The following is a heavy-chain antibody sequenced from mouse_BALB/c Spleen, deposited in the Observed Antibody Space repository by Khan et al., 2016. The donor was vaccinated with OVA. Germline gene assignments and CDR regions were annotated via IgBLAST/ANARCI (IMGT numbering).Heavy chain of an antibody. V-gene: IGHV14-3*02. D-gene: IGHD4-1*01. Sequence: VQLKQSGAELVKPGASVKLSCTASGFNIKDTYMHWVKQRPEQGLEWIGRIDPANGNTKYDPKFQGKATITADTSSNTAYLQLSRLTAEDTAVYYCARDYWDVFAYWGQGTLVTVSA. CDR1: GFNIKDTY. CDR3: ARDYWDVFAY. CDR2: IDPANGNT. J-gene: IGHJ3*01.